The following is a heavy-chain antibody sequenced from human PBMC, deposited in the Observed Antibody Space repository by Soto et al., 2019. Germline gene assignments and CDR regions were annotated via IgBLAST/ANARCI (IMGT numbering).Heavy chain of an antibody. Sequence: SGPTLVNPTETLTLTCTVSGFSLSNARMGVSWIRQPPGKALEWLAHIFSNDEKSYSTSLKSRLTISKDTSKSQVVLTMTNMDPVDTATYYCARNHPFDYGDKWDWFDPWGQGTLVTV. D-gene: IGHD4-17*01. J-gene: IGHJ5*02. CDR3: ARNHPFDYGDKWDWFDP. CDR2: IFSNDEK. V-gene: IGHV2-26*01. CDR1: GFSLSNARMG.